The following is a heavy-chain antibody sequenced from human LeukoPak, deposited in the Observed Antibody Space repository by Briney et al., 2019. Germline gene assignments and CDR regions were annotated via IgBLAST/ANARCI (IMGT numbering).Heavy chain of an antibody. CDR3: ARDPGDEKYYYFGMDV. Sequence: PSETLSLTCAVSGASINSYYWSWLRQPAGKGQEWIGRIYTNGSTNYNPSLKSRVTMSVDTTRNQFSLKMTSVTAADTAMYYCARDPGDEKYYYFGMDVWGQGTTVTVSS. CDR1: GASINSYY. V-gene: IGHV4-4*07. D-gene: IGHD2/OR15-2a*01. J-gene: IGHJ6*02. CDR2: IYTNGST.